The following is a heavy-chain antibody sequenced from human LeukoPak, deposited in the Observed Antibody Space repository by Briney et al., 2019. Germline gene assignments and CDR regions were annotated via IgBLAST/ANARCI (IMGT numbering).Heavy chain of an antibody. D-gene: IGHD1-1*01. V-gene: IGHV3-64*01. CDR1: GFTFSSDA. J-gene: IGHJ4*02. Sequence: GGSLRLSCAASGFTFSSDAMHWVRQAPGKGLEYVSAISSNGDSTYYANSVKGRFTISRDNAKNSLYLQMNSLRDEDTAVYYCARDLDYSFDYWGQGTLVTVSS. CDR3: ARDLDYSFDY. CDR2: ISSNGDST.